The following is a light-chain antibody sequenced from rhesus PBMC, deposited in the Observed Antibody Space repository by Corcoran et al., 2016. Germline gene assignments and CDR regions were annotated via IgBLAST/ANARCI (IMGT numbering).Light chain of an antibody. Sequence: DIQMTQSPSSLSASVGDRVTITCRASQGISNWLAWYQQKPGKAPKFRIKRASKLEKGVPSRVSGMGPGTDFTLTTSSWQPKDIAPYPCQQTDNPPAAFGGGTKVEIK. CDR2: RAS. V-gene: IGKV1-69*01. J-gene: IGKJ4*01. CDR3: QQTDNPPAA. CDR1: QGISNW.